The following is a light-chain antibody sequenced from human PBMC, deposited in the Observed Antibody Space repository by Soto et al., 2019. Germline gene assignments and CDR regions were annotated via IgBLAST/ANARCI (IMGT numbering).Light chain of an antibody. V-gene: IGLV8-61*01. CDR2: STN. CDR3: VLYMAGGISV. CDR1: SGAVSTNYY. Sequence: QAVVTQEPSFSVSPGGTVTLTCGLSSGAVSTNYYPSWYQQTPGQAPRTLIYSTNTRSSGVPDRFSGSILGNKAALTITGAQAEDESAYYCVLYMAGGISVFGGGTKLNVL. J-gene: IGLJ3*02.